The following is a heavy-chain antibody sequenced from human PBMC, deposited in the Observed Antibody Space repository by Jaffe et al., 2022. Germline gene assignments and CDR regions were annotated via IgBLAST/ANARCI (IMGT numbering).Heavy chain of an antibody. CDR3: AKGYGDYSLLLDYYYYMDV. V-gene: IGHV3-23*01. CDR1: GFTFSSYA. J-gene: IGHJ6*03. Sequence: EVQLLESGGGLVQPGGSLRLSCAASGFTFSSYAMSWVRQAPGKGLEWVSAISGSGGSTYYADSVKGRFTISRDNSKNTLYLQMNSLRAEDTAVYYCAKGYGDYSLLLDYYYYMDVWGKGTTVTVSS. D-gene: IGHD4-17*01. CDR2: ISGSGGST.